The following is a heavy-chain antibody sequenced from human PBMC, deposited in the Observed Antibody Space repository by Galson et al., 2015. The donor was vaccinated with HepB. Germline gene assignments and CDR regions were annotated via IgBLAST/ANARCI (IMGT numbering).Heavy chain of an antibody. CDR1: GSTFSSYT. J-gene: IGHJ6*03. V-gene: IGHV3-21*01. Sequence: SLRLSCAASGSTFSSYTMNWVRQAPGKGLEWVSSISSSSSYIYYADSVKGRFTISRDNAKNSLYLQMNSLRAEDTAVYYCARVGAIAAAGTHPMDVWGKGTTVTVSS. CDR3: ARVGAIAAAGTHPMDV. D-gene: IGHD6-13*01. CDR2: ISSSSSYI.